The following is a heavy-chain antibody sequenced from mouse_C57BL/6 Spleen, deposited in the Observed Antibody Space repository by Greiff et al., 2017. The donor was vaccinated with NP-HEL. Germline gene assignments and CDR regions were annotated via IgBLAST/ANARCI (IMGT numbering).Heavy chain of an antibody. Sequence: QVQLQQSGPELVKPGASVKISCKASGYAFSSSWMNWVKQRPGKGLEWIGRIYPGDGDTSYNGKFKGKATLTADKSSSTAYMKHSSLTSEDSAVYFCERGITTVDYWGKGTTLTVSS. CDR1: GYAFSSSW. V-gene: IGHV1-82*01. J-gene: IGHJ2*01. D-gene: IGHD1-1*01. CDR3: ERGITTVDY. CDR2: IYPGDGDT.